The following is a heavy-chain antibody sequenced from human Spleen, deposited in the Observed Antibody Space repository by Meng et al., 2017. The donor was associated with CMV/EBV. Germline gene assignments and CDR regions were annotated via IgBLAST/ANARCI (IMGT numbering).Heavy chain of an antibody. CDR1: GFTFSSYA. J-gene: IGHJ4*02. D-gene: IGHD4-17*01. CDR2: ISYDGSNK. V-gene: IGHV3-30-3*01. Sequence: GRVVGSGGGVVQPGRSLRLSCAASGFTFSSYAMHWVRQAPGKGLEWVAVISYDGSNKYYADSVKGRFTISRDNSKNTLYLQMSSLRAEDTAVYYCARDTVKALDYWGQGTLVTVSS. CDR3: ARDTVKALDY.